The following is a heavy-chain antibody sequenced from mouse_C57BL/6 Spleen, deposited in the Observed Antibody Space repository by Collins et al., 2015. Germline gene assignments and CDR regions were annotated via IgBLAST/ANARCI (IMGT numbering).Heavy chain of an antibody. J-gene: IGHJ1*03. D-gene: IGHD2-1*01. V-gene: IGHV9-3*01. CDR3: ARGHYGNYFWYFDV. CDR1: G. CDR2: INTYSGVP. Sequence: GMSWVKQAPGKGLKWMGWINTYSGVPTYADDFKGRFAFSLETSASTAYLQINNLKNEDTATYFCARGHYGNYFWYFDVWGTGTTVTVSS.